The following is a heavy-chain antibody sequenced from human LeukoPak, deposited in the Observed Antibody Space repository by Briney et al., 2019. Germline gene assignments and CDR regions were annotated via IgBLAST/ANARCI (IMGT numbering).Heavy chain of an antibody. V-gene: IGHV4-59*01. CDR1: GGSISSYY. J-gene: IGHJ4*02. CDR2: IYYSGST. D-gene: IGHD3-9*01. CDR3: ARVTGYMIEDYFDY. Sequence: SETLSLTCTVSGGSISSYYWSWIRQPPGKGLEWIGYIYYSGSTNYNPSPKSRVTISVDTSKNHFSLKLRSVTAADTAVYYCARVTGYMIEDYFDYWGQGTLLTVSS.